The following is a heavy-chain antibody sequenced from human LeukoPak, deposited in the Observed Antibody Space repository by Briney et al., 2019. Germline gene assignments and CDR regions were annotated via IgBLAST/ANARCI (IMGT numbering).Heavy chain of an antibody. CDR3: ARDLGGSTGAPWYYFDY. J-gene: IGHJ4*01. CDR1: GYTFTDYY. V-gene: IGHV1-2*02. D-gene: IGHD2-2*01. CDR2: INPNTGGT. Sequence: ASVKVSCKASGYTFTDYYFHWVRQVPGQGFECMGWINPNTGGTNYPQKFQGRVTMTRDTSISTAYMELTSLRSDDTAVYYCARDLGGSTGAPWYYFDYWGQGTLVTVSS.